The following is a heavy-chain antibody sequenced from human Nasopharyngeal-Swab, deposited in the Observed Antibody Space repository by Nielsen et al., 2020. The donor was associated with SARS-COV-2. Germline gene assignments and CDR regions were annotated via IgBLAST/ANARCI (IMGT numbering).Heavy chain of an antibody. J-gene: IGHJ4*02. D-gene: IGHD6-19*01. CDR1: GFSLSNARMG. V-gene: IGHV2-26*01. CDR3: ARIRWDSSGESDY. Sequence: CPTLVKPAESVSLSCAVSGFSLSNARMGGSWIRQPPGKALEWLAHIFSNDEKSYSTSLKSRLTISKDTPKSQVVLTMTNMDPVDTATYYCARIRWDSSGESDYWGQGTLVTVSS. CDR2: IFSNDEK.